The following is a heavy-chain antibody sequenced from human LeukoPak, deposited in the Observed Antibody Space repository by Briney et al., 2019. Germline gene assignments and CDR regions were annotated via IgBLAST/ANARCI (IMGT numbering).Heavy chain of an antibody. CDR3: ARSRPDRYYCYGMDV. Sequence: GGSLRLSCAASGFTFSSYSMNWVRQAPGKGLEWVSSISSSSSYIYYADSVKGRFTISRDNAKNLLYLQMNSLRAEDTAVYYCARSRPDRYYCYGMDVWGQGTTVTVSS. D-gene: IGHD6-6*01. CDR2: ISSSSSYI. V-gene: IGHV3-21*01. J-gene: IGHJ6*02. CDR1: GFTFSSYS.